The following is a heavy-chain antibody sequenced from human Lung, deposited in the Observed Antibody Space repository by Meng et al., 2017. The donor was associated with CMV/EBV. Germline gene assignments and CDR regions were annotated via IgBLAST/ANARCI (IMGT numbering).Heavy chain of an antibody. V-gene: IGHV3-30*04. CDR3: ARKDIVATMDY. J-gene: IGHJ4*02. D-gene: IGHD5-12*01. Sequence: LSCAASGFTCSRYTMHWVRQAPGKGLEWVAVISYDGSNKYYADSVKGRFTISRDNSKNTLYLQMNSLRAEDTAVYYCARKDIVATMDYWGQGTPVTVSS. CDR2: ISYDGSNK. CDR1: GFTCSRYT.